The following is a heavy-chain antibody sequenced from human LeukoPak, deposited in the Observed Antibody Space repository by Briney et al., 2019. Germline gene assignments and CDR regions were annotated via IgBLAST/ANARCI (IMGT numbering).Heavy chain of an antibody. J-gene: IGHJ5*02. CDR2: INHSGST. CDR1: GRSFSGYY. V-gene: IGHV4-34*01. CDR3: ARSIGQVTHWFDP. D-gene: IGHD2-21*02. Sequence: SETLSLTCAVHGRSFSGYYWSWIRQPPGKGLEWIGEINHSGSTNYNPSLKSRVTISVDTSKNQFSLKLSSVTAADTAVYYCARSIGQVTHWFDPWGQGTLVTVSS.